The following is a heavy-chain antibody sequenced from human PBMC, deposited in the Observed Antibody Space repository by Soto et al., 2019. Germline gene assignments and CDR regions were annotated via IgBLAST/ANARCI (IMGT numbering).Heavy chain of an antibody. CDR1: GGSISSGDYY. CDR3: AREQYYYDSSATEIDY. J-gene: IGHJ4*02. CDR2: IYYSGST. D-gene: IGHD3-22*01. Sequence: PSETLSLTCTVSGGSISSGDYYWSWIRQPPGKGLEWIGYIYYSGSTYYNPPLKSRVTISVDTSKNQFSLKLSSVTAADTAVYYCAREQYYYDSSATEIDYWGQGTLVTVSS. V-gene: IGHV4-30-4*01.